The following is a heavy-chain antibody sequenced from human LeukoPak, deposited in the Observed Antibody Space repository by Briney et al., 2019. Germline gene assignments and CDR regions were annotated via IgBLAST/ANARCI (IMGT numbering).Heavy chain of an antibody. V-gene: IGHV4-30-2*02. CDR3: ARSQLLWGWERPNYFDY. CDR1: GGAISSGDYS. Sequence: SETVSLTCAVSGGAISSGDYSWSWIRQPPGKGLEWIGYIYHSESTYYNPSLKSRVTISVDTSKNQFSLKLSSVTAADTAVYYCARSQLLWGWERPNYFDYWGQGTLVTVSS. J-gene: IGHJ4*02. D-gene: IGHD2-2*01. CDR2: IYHSEST.